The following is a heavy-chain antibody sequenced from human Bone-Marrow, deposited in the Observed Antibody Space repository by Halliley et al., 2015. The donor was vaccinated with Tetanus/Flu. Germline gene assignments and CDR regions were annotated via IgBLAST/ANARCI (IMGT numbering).Heavy chain of an antibody. CDR2: ISYSGSP. CDR3: AGPYGSGSLDYYYGMDV. V-gene: IGHV4-30-2*03. D-gene: IGHD3-10*01. J-gene: IGHJ6*02. Sequence: ISYSGSPYYTPSLKSRVTISVDTSKNQFSLKLSSVTAADTAVYYCAGPYGSGSLDYYYGMDVWGQGTTVTVSS.